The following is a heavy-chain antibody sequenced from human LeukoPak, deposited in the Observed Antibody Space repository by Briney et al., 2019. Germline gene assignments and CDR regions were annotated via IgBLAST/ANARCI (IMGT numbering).Heavy chain of an antibody. CDR2: INHSGST. Sequence: SETLSLTCAVYGGSFSGYYWSWIRQPPGKGLEWIGEINHSGSTYYNPSLKSRVTISVDTSKNQFSLKLSSVTAADTAVYYCARLEWQQHFDYWGQGTLVTVSS. CDR1: GGSFSGYY. CDR3: ARLEWQQHFDY. D-gene: IGHD6-13*01. J-gene: IGHJ4*02. V-gene: IGHV4-34*01.